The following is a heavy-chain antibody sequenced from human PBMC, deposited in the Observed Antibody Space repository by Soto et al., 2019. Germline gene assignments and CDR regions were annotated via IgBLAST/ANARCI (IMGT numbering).Heavy chain of an antibody. J-gene: IGHJ3*02. Sequence: PGGSLRLSCAASGFTFSDYYMSWIRQAPGKGLPCASYISSSSSYTNYADSVKGRFTISRDNAKNSLYLQINSLRAEDTAVYYFARGLQNDFWSAYYGSCAFDIWGEVTTVTL. CDR1: GFTFSDYY. CDR3: ARGLQNDFWSAYYGSCAFDI. CDR2: ISSSSSYT. V-gene: IGHV3-11*06. D-gene: IGHD3-3*01.